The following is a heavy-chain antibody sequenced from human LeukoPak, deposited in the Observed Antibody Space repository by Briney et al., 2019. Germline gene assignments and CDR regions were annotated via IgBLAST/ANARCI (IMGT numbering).Heavy chain of an antibody. D-gene: IGHD2-2*01. CDR3: ARDKRYCSSTSCSYYFDY. J-gene: IGHJ4*02. V-gene: IGHV1-69*01. Sequence: SVEVSCKASGGTFSSYAISWVRQAPGQGLEWMGGIIPIFGTANYAQKFQGRVTITADESTSTAYMELSSLRSEDTAVYYCARDKRYCSSTSCSYYFDYWGQGTLVTVSS. CDR1: GGTFSSYA. CDR2: IIPIFGTA.